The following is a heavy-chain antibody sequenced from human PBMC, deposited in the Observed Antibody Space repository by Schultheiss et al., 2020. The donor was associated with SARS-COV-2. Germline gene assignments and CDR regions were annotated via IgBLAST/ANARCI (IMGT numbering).Heavy chain of an antibody. J-gene: IGHJ3*02. D-gene: IGHD5-24*01. CDR3: ASGVESGAFDI. Sequence: SETLSLTCTVSGGSISSGGYYWSWIRQHPGKGLEWIGEINHSGSTNYNPSLKSRVTISVDTSKNQFSLKLSSVTAADTAVYYCASGVESGAFDIWGQGTMVTVSS. V-gene: IGHV4-39*07. CDR2: INHSGST. CDR1: GGSISSGGYY.